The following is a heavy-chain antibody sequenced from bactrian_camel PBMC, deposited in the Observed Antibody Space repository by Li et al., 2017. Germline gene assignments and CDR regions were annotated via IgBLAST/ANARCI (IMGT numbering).Heavy chain of an antibody. CDR3: AANSPGLFGY. Sequence: HVQLVESGGGLVQPGGSLRLSCVLSAYAYSGDCMGWFRQAPGKERETVASIKSDGSTRYINSVKGRFSISQDNAKNTLYLQMNSLIPGDTAVYYCAANSPGLFGYWGQGTQVTVS. CDR1: AYAYSGDC. V-gene: IGHV3S53*01. J-gene: IGHJ6*01. D-gene: IGHD2*01. CDR2: IKSDGST.